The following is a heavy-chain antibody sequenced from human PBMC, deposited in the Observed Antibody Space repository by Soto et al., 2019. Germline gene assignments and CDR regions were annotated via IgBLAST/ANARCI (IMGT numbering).Heavy chain of an antibody. Sequence: SETLSLTCTVSGVSINNYYWTWIRQPPGKRLEWIGAIYYTGSTTYNPSLRGRVTFSVDTSKNQFSLSLTSVTASATAVYFCAKVVSGGHLDYWGQGTLVTVSS. D-gene: IGHD3-16*01. J-gene: IGHJ4*02. CDR2: IYYTGST. V-gene: IGHV4-59*01. CDR3: AKVVSGGHLDY. CDR1: GVSINNYY.